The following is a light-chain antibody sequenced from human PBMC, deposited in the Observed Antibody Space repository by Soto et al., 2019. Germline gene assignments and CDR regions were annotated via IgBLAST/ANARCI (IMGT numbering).Light chain of an antibody. CDR3: TSYTRTNTYV. J-gene: IGLJ1*01. V-gene: IGLV2-14*01. CDR1: KNDIGVYDF. Sequence: QSALTQPPSASGSPGQSVTISCTGTKNDIGVYDFVSWYQHHPGKAPRLIIYEVSNRPAGVSNRFSGSKSVNTASLTISGLQAEDEADYYCTSYTRTNTYVFGTGTKLTVL. CDR2: EVS.